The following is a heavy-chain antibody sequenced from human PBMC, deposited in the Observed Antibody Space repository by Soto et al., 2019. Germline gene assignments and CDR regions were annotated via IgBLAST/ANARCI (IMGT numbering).Heavy chain of an antibody. J-gene: IGHJ4*02. CDR3: ARGWLRDPWMH. Sequence: GGSLRLSCTASGFTFGDYAMSWFRQAPGKGQEWVGFIRSKAYGGTTEYAASVKGRFTISRDDSKSIAYLQMNSLKTDDTAVYYCARGWLRDPWMHWGQGTLVTVSS. D-gene: IGHD5-12*01. CDR2: IRSKAYGGTT. V-gene: IGHV3-49*03. CDR1: GFTFGDYA.